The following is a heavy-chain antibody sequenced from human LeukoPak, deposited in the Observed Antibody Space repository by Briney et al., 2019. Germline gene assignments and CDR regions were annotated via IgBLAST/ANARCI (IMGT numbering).Heavy chain of an antibody. J-gene: IGHJ6*03. Sequence: AGGSLRLSCAASGFTFSSYSMNWVRQAPGKGLEWVSTISGSGGSTYYADSVKSRFTISRGNSKNTLFLQMNSLRAEDTAVYYCAKDLRGSLYSYYMDVWGKGTTVTISS. D-gene: IGHD3-10*01. CDR3: AKDLRGSLYSYYMDV. V-gene: IGHV3-23*01. CDR1: GFTFSSYS. CDR2: ISGSGGST.